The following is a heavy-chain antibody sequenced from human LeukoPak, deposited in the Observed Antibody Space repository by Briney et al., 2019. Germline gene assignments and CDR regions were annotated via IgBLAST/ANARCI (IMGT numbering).Heavy chain of an antibody. V-gene: IGHV3-23*01. D-gene: IGHD3-3*01. J-gene: IGHJ4*02. CDR1: GFTFSSYS. CDR3: AKGSAYDFWSGYHPFDY. Sequence: GGSLRLSCAASGFTFSSYSMNWVRQAPGKGLEWVSAISGSGGSTYYADSVKGRFTISRDNSKNTLYLQMNSLRAEDTAVYYCAKGSAYDFWSGYHPFDYWGQGTLVTVSS. CDR2: ISGSGGST.